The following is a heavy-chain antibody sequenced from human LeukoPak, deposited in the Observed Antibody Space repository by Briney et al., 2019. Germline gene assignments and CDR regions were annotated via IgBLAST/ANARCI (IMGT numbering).Heavy chain of an antibody. CDR1: GFTFSSYS. CDR3: ARDYTTTLTTATNFDY. V-gene: IGHV3-21*01. D-gene: IGHD4-17*01. J-gene: IGHJ4*02. Sequence: GGSLRLSCAVSGFTFSSYSMNWVRQAPGKGLDWVSSISIIRTYIFYADSMKGRFTISIDNTKNSLYLQMHSLRAEDTAIYYCARDYTTTLTTATNFDYWGQGTLVTVSS. CDR2: ISIIRTYI.